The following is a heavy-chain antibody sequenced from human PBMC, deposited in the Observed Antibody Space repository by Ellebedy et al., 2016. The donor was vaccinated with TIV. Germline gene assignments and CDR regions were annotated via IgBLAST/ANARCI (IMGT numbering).Heavy chain of an antibody. Sequence: GGSLRLXXAASGFTFSSYGMHWVRQAPGKGLEWVAVISYDGSNKYYADSVKGRFTISRDNSKNTLYLQMNSLRAEDTAVYYCAKEREGVSIVVVPASLDYWGQGTLVTVSS. CDR2: ISYDGSNK. V-gene: IGHV3-30*18. D-gene: IGHD2-2*01. CDR1: GFTFSSYG. J-gene: IGHJ4*02. CDR3: AKEREGVSIVVVPASLDY.